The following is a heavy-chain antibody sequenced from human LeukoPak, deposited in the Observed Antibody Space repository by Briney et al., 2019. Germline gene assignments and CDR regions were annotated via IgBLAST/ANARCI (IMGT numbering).Heavy chain of an antibody. D-gene: IGHD3-22*01. V-gene: IGHV3-7*01. CDR2: TKEDGRVK. Sequence: PGRSLRLSCAASGFTFSSYWMTWVRQAPGKGLEWVANTKEDGRVKNYVDSVKGRFSISRDNARNSVYLQMNSLRVEDTAVYYCARDFSPQRGTGDNIVYFDAVDIWGQGTMVTVSS. J-gene: IGHJ3*02. CDR3: ARDFSPQRGTGDNIVYFDAVDI. CDR1: GFTFSSYW.